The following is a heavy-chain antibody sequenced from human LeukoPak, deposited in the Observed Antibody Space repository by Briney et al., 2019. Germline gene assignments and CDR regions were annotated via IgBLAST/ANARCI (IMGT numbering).Heavy chain of an antibody. D-gene: IGHD1-26*01. V-gene: IGHV1-8*03. CDR3: ARGVGATISYYHYYIDV. CDR1: GYTFTSYD. Sequence: GASVKVSCKASGYTFTSYDINWVRQASGQGLEWTGWMNPNTGNTGYAQKFQGRVTITRNTSISTVYMELSSLRSEDTAVYYCARGVGATISYYHYYIDVWGKGTTVTVSS. CDR2: MNPNTGNT. J-gene: IGHJ6*03.